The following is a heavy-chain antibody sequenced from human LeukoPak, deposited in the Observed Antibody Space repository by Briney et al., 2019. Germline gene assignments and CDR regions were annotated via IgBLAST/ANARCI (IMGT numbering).Heavy chain of an antibody. J-gene: IGHJ5*02. V-gene: IGHV4-39*01. CDR3: ARADASGSYRWFDP. Sequence: SETLSLTCTVSGVSITSGISYWGWIRQPPGKGLESIGNIYYTGTTFYNPSLKSRVAISVDTSKSQFSLKLSSVTAADTAVYYCARADASGSYRWFDPWGQGTLVTVSS. D-gene: IGHD1-26*01. CDR1: GVSITSGISY. CDR2: IYYTGTT.